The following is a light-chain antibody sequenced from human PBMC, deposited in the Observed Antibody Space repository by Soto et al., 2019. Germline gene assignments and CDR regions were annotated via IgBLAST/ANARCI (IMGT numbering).Light chain of an antibody. CDR2: AAS. Sequence: DIQMTQSPSSVSASVGDRVTITCRASQSISSSLAWYQQKPGTVPKLLIYAASSLQSGVPSRFSGSGAGTEFTLSITSLQPEDFGTYYCQQGDSFPITFGQGTRXDIK. V-gene: IGKV1-12*01. CDR3: QQGDSFPIT. J-gene: IGKJ5*01. CDR1: QSISSS.